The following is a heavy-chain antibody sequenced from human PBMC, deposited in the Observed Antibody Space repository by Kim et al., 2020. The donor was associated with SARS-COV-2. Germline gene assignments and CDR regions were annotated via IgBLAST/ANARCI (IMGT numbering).Heavy chain of an antibody. CDR3: AKVGGDYALYYYYYYGMDV. CDR1: GFTFSSYG. CDR2: ISYDGSNK. Sequence: GGSLRLSCAASGFTFSSYGMHWVRQAPGKGLEWVAVISYDGSNKYYADSVKGRFTISRDNSKNTLYLQMNSLRAEDTAVYYCAKVGGDYALYYYYYYGMDVWGQGTTVTVSS. V-gene: IGHV3-30*18. D-gene: IGHD4-17*01. J-gene: IGHJ6*02.